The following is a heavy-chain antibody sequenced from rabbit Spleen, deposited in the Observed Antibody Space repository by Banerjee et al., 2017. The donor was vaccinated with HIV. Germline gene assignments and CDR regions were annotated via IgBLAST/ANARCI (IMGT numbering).Heavy chain of an antibody. CDR3: ARGFYYIGAYYFNL. CDR2: IDAGSSGST. CDR1: GFSFSSYYY. J-gene: IGHJ4*01. V-gene: IGHV1S45*01. Sequence: QEQLEESGGGLVKPEGSLTLTCTASGFSFSSYYYMCWVRQAPGKGLEWIACIDAGSSGSTYYASWAKGRFTISKTSSTTVTLQMTSLTAADTATYFCARGFYYIGAYYFNLWGPGTLVTVS. D-gene: IGHD4-1*01.